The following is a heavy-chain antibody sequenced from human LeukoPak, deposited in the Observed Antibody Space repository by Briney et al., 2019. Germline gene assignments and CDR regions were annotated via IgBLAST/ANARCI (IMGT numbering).Heavy chain of an antibody. CDR3: ARGALYMYYFDY. Sequence: GGSLRLSCAASGFTFSSYWMHWVRQVPGKGLVWVSQINTDGSNTNYADSVEGRFTISRDNAKNTVYLQMNSLRVEDTAVYYCARGALYMYYFDYWGQGTLVTVSS. CDR1: GFTFSSYW. CDR2: INTDGSNT. D-gene: IGHD3-10*01. J-gene: IGHJ4*02. V-gene: IGHV3-74*01.